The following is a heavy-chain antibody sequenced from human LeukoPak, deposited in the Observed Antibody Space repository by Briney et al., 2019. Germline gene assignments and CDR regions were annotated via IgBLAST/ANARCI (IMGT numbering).Heavy chain of an antibody. Sequence: GGSLRLSCAASGFTFSSYWMHWVRQAPGKGLVWVSRINSDGSSTSYADSVKGRFTISRDNAKNTLYLQMNSLRAEDTAVYYCARPINDYYDSSGFDYWGQGTLVTVSS. J-gene: IGHJ4*02. CDR1: GFTFSSYW. V-gene: IGHV3-74*01. D-gene: IGHD3-22*01. CDR2: INSDGSST. CDR3: ARPINDYYDSSGFDY.